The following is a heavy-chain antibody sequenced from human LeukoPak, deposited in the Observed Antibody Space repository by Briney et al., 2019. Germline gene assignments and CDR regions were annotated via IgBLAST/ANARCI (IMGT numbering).Heavy chain of an antibody. J-gene: IGHJ4*02. CDR1: GGSISSSSYY. D-gene: IGHD2-2*01. V-gene: IGHV4-39*07. Sequence: SETLSLTCTVSGGSISSSSYYWGWIRQPPGKGLEWIGSIYYSGSTYYNPSLKSRVTISVDTSKNQFSLKLSSVTAADTAVYYCAREPAYSYIDYWGQGTLVTVPS. CDR2: IYYSGST. CDR3: AREPAYSYIDY.